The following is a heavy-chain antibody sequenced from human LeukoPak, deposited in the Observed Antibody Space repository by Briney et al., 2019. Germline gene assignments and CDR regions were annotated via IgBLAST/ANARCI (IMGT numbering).Heavy chain of an antibody. D-gene: IGHD3-16*01. CDR2: INPNSGGT. CDR3: ARGPVTFGGADY. J-gene: IGHJ4*02. Sequence: GAPVKVSCKASGYTFTGYYMHWVRQAPGQGLEWMGWINPNSGGTNYAQKFQGRVTMTRDTSISTAYMELSRLRSDNTAVYYCARGPVTFGGADYWGQGTLVTVSS. CDR1: GYTFTGYY. V-gene: IGHV1-2*02.